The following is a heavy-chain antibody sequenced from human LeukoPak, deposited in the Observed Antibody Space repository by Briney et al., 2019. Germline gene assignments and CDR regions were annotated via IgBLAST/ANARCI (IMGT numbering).Heavy chain of an antibody. V-gene: IGHV4-34*01. CDR2: INHSGST. Sequence: SETLSLTCAVYGGSFSGYYWSWIRQPPGKGLEWIGEINHSGSTNYNPSLKSRVTISVDTSKNQFSLKLSSVTAADTAVYYCARGRTTNFDYWGQGTLVTVSS. CDR3: ARGRTTNFDY. D-gene: IGHD4-17*01. CDR1: GGSFSGYY. J-gene: IGHJ4*02.